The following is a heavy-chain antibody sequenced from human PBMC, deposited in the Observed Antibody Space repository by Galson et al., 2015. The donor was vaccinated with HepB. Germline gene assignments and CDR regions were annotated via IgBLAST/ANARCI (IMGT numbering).Heavy chain of an antibody. J-gene: IGHJ3*02. CDR3: AREVYHDFRDDASDI. CDR1: GGTFSSYA. CDR2: IIPILGTA. Sequence: SVKVSCKASGGTFSSYAISWVRQAPGQGFEWMGGIIPILGTANYAQKFQGRVTITADESTSTAYMELSSLRSEDTAVYYCAREVYHDFRDDASDIWGQGTMVTVSS. D-gene: IGHD3-3*01. V-gene: IGHV1-69*13.